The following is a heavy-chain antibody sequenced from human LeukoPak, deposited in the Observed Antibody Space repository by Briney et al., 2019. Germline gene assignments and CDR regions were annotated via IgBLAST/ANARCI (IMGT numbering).Heavy chain of an antibody. V-gene: IGHV4-34*01. CDR2: INHSGST. CDR3: ASTERCSTTCPLDY. Sequence: PSETLFLTCAVYGGSFRGYYWSWIRQPPGKGLEWIGEINHSGSTNYNPSLKSRVTISLDTSMKKFSLKLNSVTAADTAVYHCASTERCSTTCPLDYWGQGTLVTVSS. D-gene: IGHD2-2*01. J-gene: IGHJ4*02. CDR1: GGSFRGYY.